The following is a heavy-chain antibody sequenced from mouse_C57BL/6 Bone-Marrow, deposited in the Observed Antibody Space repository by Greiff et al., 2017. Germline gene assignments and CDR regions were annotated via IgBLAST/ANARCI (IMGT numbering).Heavy chain of an antibody. CDR2: IYPGGGYT. J-gene: IGHJ3*01. CDR1: GYTFTNYW. V-gene: IGHV1-63*01. CDR3: AVGGRGAWFAY. Sequence: QVQLQQSGAELVRPGTSVKMSCKASGYTFTNYWIGWAKQRPGHGLEWIGDIYPGGGYTNYNEKFKGKATLTADKSSSTAYMQFSSLTSEDSAIYYCAVGGRGAWFAYWGQGTLVTVSA.